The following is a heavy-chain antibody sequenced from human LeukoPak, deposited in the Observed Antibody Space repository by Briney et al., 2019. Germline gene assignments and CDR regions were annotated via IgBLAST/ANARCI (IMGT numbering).Heavy chain of an antibody. D-gene: IGHD3-3*01. CDR2: IYHSGST. CDR3: ARGLGYYDFWSGYFFAFDI. V-gene: IGHV4-30-2*01. Sequence: PSETLSLTCAVSGGSISSGGYSLSWIREPPGKGLEWIVYIYHSGSTYYNPSLKSRVTISVDRSKNQFSLKLSSVTAADTAVYYCARGLGYYDFWSGYFFAFDIWGQGTMVTVSS. CDR1: GGSISSGGYS. J-gene: IGHJ3*02.